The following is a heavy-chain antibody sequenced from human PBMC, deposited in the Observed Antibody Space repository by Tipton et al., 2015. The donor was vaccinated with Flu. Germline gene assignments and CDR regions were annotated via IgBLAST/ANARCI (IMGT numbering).Heavy chain of an antibody. Sequence: QSGAEVKKPGSSVKVSCKASGGTFSSYAISWVRQAPGQGLEWVGRIIPIFGTANYAQKFQGRVTITADESTSTAYMELSSLRSEDTAVYYCASSKVNPISSSWYFDYWGQGTLVTVSS. CDR1: GGTFSSYA. V-gene: IGHV1-69*15. CDR2: IIPIFGTA. D-gene: IGHD6-13*01. CDR3: ASSKVNPISSSWYFDY. J-gene: IGHJ4*02.